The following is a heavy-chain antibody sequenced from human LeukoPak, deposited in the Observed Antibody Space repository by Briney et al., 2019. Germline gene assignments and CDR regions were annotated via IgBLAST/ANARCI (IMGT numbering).Heavy chain of an antibody. V-gene: IGHV3-7*03. Sequence: GGSLRLSCAASGFTFSSYWMSWVRQAPGKGLEWVANIKQDGSEKYYVDSVKGRFTISRDNAKNSLYLQMNSLRAEDTAVYYCARVPRYCSSTSCYRHYYYYMDVWGKGTTVTVSS. CDR3: ARVPRYCSSTSCYRHYYYYMDV. J-gene: IGHJ6*03. CDR2: IKQDGSEK. D-gene: IGHD2-2*01. CDR1: GFTFSSYW.